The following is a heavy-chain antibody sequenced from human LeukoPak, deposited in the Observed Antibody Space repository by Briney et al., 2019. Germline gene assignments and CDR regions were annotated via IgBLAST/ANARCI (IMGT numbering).Heavy chain of an antibody. CDR1: GGSISSYY. V-gene: IGHV4-59*01. CDR2: IYYSGST. CDR3: ARLEYSSSWYLFDY. J-gene: IGHJ4*01. D-gene: IGHD6-13*01. Sequence: SETLSLTCTVSGGSISSYYWNWIRQPPGKGLEWIGYIYYSGSTNYNPSLKSRVTISVDTSKNQFSLKLSSVTAADTAVYYCARLEYSSSWYLFDYWGQGTLVSVSS.